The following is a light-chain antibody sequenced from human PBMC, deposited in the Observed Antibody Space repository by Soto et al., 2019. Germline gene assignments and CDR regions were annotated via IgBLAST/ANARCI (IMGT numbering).Light chain of an antibody. Sequence: IQMTQSPSSLSSSLGDRVTITCRASQGISKYLNWYQQKPGKAPKLLIYAASTLQSVVPSRFSGIETGTDGTLTVSSLKTEDGRTYFGQQRYNMPFTFGPGTKVDI. J-gene: IGKJ3*01. CDR1: QGISKY. CDR3: QQRYNMPFT. V-gene: IGKV1-39*01. CDR2: AAS.